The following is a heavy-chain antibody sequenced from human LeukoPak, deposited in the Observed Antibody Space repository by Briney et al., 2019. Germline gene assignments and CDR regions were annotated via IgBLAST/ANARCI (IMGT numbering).Heavy chain of an antibody. Sequence: SETLSLTCAVHGGSFSGYYWSWIREPPGKGLEWIGEINHSGSTNYNPSLKSRVTISVDTSKNQFSLKLRSVTAADTAVYYCARYPGIAVAPVRCSGPRFDYWGQGTLVTVSS. D-gene: IGHD6-19*01. CDR1: GGSFSGYY. CDR2: INHSGST. CDR3: ARYPGIAVAPVRCSGPRFDY. J-gene: IGHJ4*02. V-gene: IGHV4-34*01.